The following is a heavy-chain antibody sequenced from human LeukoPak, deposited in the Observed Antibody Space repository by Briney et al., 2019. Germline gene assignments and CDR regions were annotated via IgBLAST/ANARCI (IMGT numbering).Heavy chain of an antibody. CDR1: GGTFSSYA. V-gene: IGHV1-69*13. Sequence: GASVKVSCKASGGTFSSYAISWVRQAPGQGLEWMGGIIPIFGTANYAQKFQGRVTITADESTSTAYMELSSLRSEDTAVYYCARARDGWSGYYYFDYWGQGTLVTVSS. CDR2: IIPIFGTA. CDR3: ARARDGWSGYYYFDY. J-gene: IGHJ4*02. D-gene: IGHD3-3*01.